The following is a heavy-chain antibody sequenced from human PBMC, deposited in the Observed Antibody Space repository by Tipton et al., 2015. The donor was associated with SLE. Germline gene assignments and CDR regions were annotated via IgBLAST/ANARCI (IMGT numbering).Heavy chain of an antibody. CDR2: INHSGST. CDR3: ARETPIRAAAAGTIDY. D-gene: IGHD6-13*01. CDR1: GGSFSGYY. J-gene: IGHJ4*02. Sequence: TLSLTCAVYGGSFSGYYWSWIRQPPGKGLEWIGEINHSGSTNYNPSLKSRVTISVDTSKNQFSLKLSSVPAADTAVYYCARETPIRAAAAGTIDYWGQGTLVTVSS. V-gene: IGHV4-34*01.